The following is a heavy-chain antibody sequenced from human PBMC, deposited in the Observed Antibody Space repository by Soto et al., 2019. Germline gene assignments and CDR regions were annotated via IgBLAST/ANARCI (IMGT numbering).Heavy chain of an antibody. CDR2: IYYSGST. V-gene: IGHV4-39*01. Sequence: SETLSLTCTVSGGSISSSSYYWGWIRQPPGKGLEWIGSIYYSGSTYYNPSLKSRVTISVDTSKNQFSLKLSSVTAADTAVYYCVEITMVRGVNWGQGTLVTVSS. CDR1: GGSISSSSYY. CDR3: VEITMVRGVN. J-gene: IGHJ1*01. D-gene: IGHD3-10*01.